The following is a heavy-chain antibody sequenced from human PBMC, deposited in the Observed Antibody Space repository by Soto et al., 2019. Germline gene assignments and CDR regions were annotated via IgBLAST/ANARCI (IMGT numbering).Heavy chain of an antibody. J-gene: IGHJ4*02. CDR1: GFSFNIFA. CDR2: ISGGGGST. Sequence: EVKVLESGGRLVQPGGSLRLSCAASGFSFNIFAMNWVRQAPGKGLEWVSGISGGGGSTYYADSVKGRFTISRDNSXXTLYLQMNSLRAEDTAVYYCAKDPTSYDSSAQFDSWGQGTLVTVSS. D-gene: IGHD3-22*01. V-gene: IGHV3-23*01. CDR3: AKDPTSYDSSAQFDS.